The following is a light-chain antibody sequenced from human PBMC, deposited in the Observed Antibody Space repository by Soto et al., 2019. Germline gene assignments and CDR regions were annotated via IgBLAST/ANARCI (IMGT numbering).Light chain of an antibody. J-gene: IGKJ1*01. Sequence: DIQMTQSPSTLSASVGDRVTITCRASQSLGNWLAWYQQKPGKAPKLLIYDASTLESGVPSRFSGSGSGTEFTLTISSLQPDDFATYYCQHYNSYSEAFGQGTKVDI. V-gene: IGKV1-5*01. CDR1: QSLGNW. CDR2: DAS. CDR3: QHYNSYSEA.